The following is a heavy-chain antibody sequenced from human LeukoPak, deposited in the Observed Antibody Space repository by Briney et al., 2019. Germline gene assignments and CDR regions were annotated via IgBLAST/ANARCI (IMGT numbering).Heavy chain of an antibody. J-gene: IGHJ4*02. CDR2: TSSSGSTT. CDR3: ARDADTAMVTGRFDK. Sequence: GGSLRLSCAASGFTFSSFEMNWVSQAPGKGLEWVSYTSSSGSTTYYADSVKGRFTISRDNAKKSLYLQMNSLRAEDTAVYYCARDADTAMVTGRFDKWGQGTLVTVSS. D-gene: IGHD5-18*01. V-gene: IGHV3-48*03. CDR1: GFTFSSFE.